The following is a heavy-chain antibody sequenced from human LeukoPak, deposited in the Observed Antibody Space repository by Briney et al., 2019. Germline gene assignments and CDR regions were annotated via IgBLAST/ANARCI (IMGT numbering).Heavy chain of an antibody. V-gene: IGHV3-48*01. CDR1: GFTFNSYS. D-gene: IGHD4-23*01. Sequence: GGPLRLSCAASGFTFNSYSMNWVRQAPGKGLERVSYISSSSSTIYYADSVKGRFTISRDNAKNSLYLQMNSLRAEDTAVYYCAREAHYGGCFDYWGQGTLVIVSS. J-gene: IGHJ4*02. CDR2: ISSSSSTI. CDR3: AREAHYGGCFDY.